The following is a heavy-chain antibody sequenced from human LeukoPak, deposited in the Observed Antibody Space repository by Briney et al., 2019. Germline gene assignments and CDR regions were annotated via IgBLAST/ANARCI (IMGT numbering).Heavy chain of an antibody. V-gene: IGHV4-34*01. CDR3: ARHRHRGSYGDY. CDR2: INHSGST. Sequence: PSETLSLTCAVYGGSFSGYYWSWIRQPPGKGLEWIGEINHSGSTNYDPSLKSRVTISVDTSKNQFSLKLSSVTAADTAVYYCARHRHRGSYGDYWGQGTLVTVSS. D-gene: IGHD1-26*01. J-gene: IGHJ4*02. CDR1: GGSFSGYY.